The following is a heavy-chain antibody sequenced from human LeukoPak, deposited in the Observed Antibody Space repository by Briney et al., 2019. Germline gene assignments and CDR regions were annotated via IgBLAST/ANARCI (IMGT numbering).Heavy chain of an antibody. V-gene: IGHV4-38-2*01. CDR3: ARGPWYTSSSWFDP. J-gene: IGHJ5*02. Sequence: SETLSLTCAVSDFSISRAYYWGWIRQPPGKGLEWIGSIYHSGSTYYNSSLKSRVTISIDTSKNHFSLNLISVTVADTAVYYCARGPWYTSSSWFDPWGQGTLVTVSS. CDR1: DFSISRAYY. CDR2: IYHSGST. D-gene: IGHD6-6*01.